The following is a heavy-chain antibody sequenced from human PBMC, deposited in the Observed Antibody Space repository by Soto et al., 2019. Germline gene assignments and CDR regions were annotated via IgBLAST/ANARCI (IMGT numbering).Heavy chain of an antibody. D-gene: IGHD5-18*01. Sequence: EVQLLESGGGLVQSGGSLRLSCAASGFTFGSYGMSWVRQAPGKGLEWVSAISGAGGSTYYADSVKGRFTISRDNSKNTLFLHMSSLRAQDTAIYFCAKHRMCTAIVDYWGQGTLVTVSS. J-gene: IGHJ4*02. CDR3: AKHRMCTAIVDY. V-gene: IGHV3-23*01. CDR2: ISGAGGST. CDR1: GFTFGSYG.